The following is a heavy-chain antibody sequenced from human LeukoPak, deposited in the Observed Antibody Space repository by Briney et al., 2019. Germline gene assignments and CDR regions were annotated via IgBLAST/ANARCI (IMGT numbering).Heavy chain of an antibody. D-gene: IGHD3-10*01. V-gene: IGHV3-23*01. Sequence: GGSLRLSCAASEFSFSSYAMNWVRQAPGKGLEWVSTISGSGGSTYYADSVKGRITISRDNSKNTLYLQMNSLRAGDTAVYYCTRGSYYYGSGWGQGTLVTVSS. CDR2: ISGSGGST. CDR3: TRGSYYYGSG. CDR1: EFSFSSYA. J-gene: IGHJ4*02.